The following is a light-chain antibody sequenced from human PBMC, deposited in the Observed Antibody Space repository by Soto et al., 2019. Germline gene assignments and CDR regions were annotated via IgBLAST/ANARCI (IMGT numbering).Light chain of an antibody. CDR3: QEYNSFSFT. CDR1: QGLKSW. Sequence: DIQMTQSPSTLSASVGDRVTITCRASQGLKSWLAWYQQKPGKAPHVIIYDVSNLQSGVPSRFSGSGSGTEFTLTISSLQPEDFATYYCQEYNSFSFTFGQGTRLDI. CDR2: DVS. J-gene: IGKJ2*01. V-gene: IGKV1-5*01.